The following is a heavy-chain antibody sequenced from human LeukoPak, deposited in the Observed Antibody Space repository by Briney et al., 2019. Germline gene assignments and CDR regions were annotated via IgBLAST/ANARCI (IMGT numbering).Heavy chain of an antibody. J-gene: IGHJ6*02. CDR1: GYTFASYH. CDR3: ASPSNCGGDCSANGMDV. CDR2: ITPYNGNT. D-gene: IGHD2-21*02. V-gene: IGHV1-18*01. Sequence: ASVKVSCRASGYTFASYHITWVRQAPGQGLEWMGWITPYNGNTNYAQKFRGRVTMAADASTNTVYLELRSLRSDDTAVYYCASPSNCGGDCSANGMDVWGQGTTVTVSS.